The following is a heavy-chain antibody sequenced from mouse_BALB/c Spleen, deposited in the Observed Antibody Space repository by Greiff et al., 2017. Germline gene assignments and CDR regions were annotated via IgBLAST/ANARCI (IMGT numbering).Heavy chain of an antibody. D-gene: IGHD2-3*01. CDR1: GYSITSGYY. Sequence: EVQLQESGPGLVKPSQSLSLTCSVTGYSITSGYYWTWIRQFPGNQLEWMGYISYDGSNNYNPSLKNRISITRDTSKNQFFLKLNSVTTEDTATYYCARVYDGYYDAMDYWGQGTSVTVSS. J-gene: IGHJ4*01. V-gene: IGHV3-6*02. CDR2: ISYDGSN. CDR3: ARVYDGYYDAMDY.